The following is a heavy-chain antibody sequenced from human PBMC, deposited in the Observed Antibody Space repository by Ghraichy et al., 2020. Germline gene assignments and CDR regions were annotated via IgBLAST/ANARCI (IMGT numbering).Heavy chain of an antibody. J-gene: IGHJ4*02. CDR2: MSKDGSEK. CDR1: GFMFSNYW. Sequence: GGSLRLSCAASGFMFSNYWMAWVRQAPGKGLEWVAQMSKDGSEKYYVDSVTGRFTISRDNAKSSLYLQMNSLRVEDTAVYYCARDATRRGDLDYWGQGTMVTVSS. V-gene: IGHV3-7*04. CDR3: ARDATRRGDLDY.